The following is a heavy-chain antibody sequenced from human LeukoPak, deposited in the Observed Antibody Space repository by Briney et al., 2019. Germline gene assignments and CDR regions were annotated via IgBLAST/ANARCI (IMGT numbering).Heavy chain of an antibody. CDR3: ARGGSGSYADFDY. CDR2: IYYSGST. Sequence: SETLSLTCTVSGGSISSYYWSWIRQPPGKGLEWIGYIYYSGSTNYNPSLKSRVTISVDTSKNQFSLKLSSVTAADTAVYYCARGGSGSYADFDYWGQGTLVTVSS. V-gene: IGHV4-59*12. CDR1: GGSISSYY. D-gene: IGHD1-26*01. J-gene: IGHJ4*02.